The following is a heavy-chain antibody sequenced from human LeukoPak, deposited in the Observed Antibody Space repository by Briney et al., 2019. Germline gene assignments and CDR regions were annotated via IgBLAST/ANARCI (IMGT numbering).Heavy chain of an antibody. CDR3: ATMASNVFEY. J-gene: IGHJ4*02. Sequence: GGSLRLSCEASGSTLSNYWITWVRQAPGKGLEWVANIKPDGREKYYMPSVRGRFTISRDSAKNLFYLQMNSLRAEDTAVYYCATMASNVFEYWGQGTLVTVSS. V-gene: IGHV3-7*03. CDR2: IKPDGREK. D-gene: IGHD5-24*01. CDR1: GSTLSNYW.